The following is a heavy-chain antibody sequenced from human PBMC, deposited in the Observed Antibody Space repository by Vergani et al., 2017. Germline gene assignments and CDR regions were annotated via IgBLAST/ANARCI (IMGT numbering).Heavy chain of an antibody. D-gene: IGHD3-16*01. CDR3: ASPTHGITFPYN. CDR1: GGTFSSYT. CDR2: IIPILGIA. Sequence: QVQLVQSGAEVKKPGSSVKVSCKASGGTFSSYTISWVRQAPGQGLEWMGRIIPILGIANYAQKFKGRVTITADKSTSTAYMELSSLRSEDTAVYYCASPTHGITFPYNWGQGTLVTVSS. V-gene: IGHV1-69*02. J-gene: IGHJ4*02.